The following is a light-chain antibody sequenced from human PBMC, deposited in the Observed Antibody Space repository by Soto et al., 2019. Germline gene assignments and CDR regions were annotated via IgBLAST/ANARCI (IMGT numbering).Light chain of an antibody. J-gene: IGKJ5*01. CDR2: AAS. CDR3: QQASRFPPT. CDR1: QDISSW. Sequence: MRPSPATLSVSPGEGATLSCRASQDISSWLAWYQQKPGKAPKIMIYAASSLQGGVPSRFSGSGSGTEFTLTISGLQPEDFATSYCQQASRFPPTFGQGTRQEIK. V-gene: IGKV1-12*01.